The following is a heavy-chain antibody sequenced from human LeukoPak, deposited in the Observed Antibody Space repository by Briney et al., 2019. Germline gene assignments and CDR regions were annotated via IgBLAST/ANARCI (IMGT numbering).Heavy chain of an antibody. D-gene: IGHD3-22*01. J-gene: IGHJ4*02. V-gene: IGHV4-34*01. CDR1: GFTFSSYA. CDR3: ARVRPRYYYDSSGPHDY. Sequence: GSLRLSCVVSGFTFSSYAMSWVRQPPGKGLEWIGEINHSGSTNYNPSLKSRVTISVDTSKNQFSLKLSSVTAADTAVYYCARVRPRYYYDSSGPHDYWGQGTLVTVSS. CDR2: INHSGST.